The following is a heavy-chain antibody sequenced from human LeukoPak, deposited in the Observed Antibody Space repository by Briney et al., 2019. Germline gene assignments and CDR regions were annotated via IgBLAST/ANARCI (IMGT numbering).Heavy chain of an antibody. CDR1: GGSISSSSYY. Sequence: NPSETLSLTCTVSGGSISSSSYYWDWIRQPPGKGLEWIGNIYYSGSTYYNPSLKSRVTISVDTSKNQFSLKLSSVTAADTAVYYCARVFVVVTAIPQRDAFDIWGQGTMVTVSS. V-gene: IGHV4-39*07. CDR3: ARVFVVVTAIPQRDAFDI. CDR2: IYYSGST. J-gene: IGHJ3*02. D-gene: IGHD2-21*02.